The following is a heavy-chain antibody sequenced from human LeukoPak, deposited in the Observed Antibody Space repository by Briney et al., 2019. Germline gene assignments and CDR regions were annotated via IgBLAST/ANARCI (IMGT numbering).Heavy chain of an antibody. CDR1: GFSLNTRAAG. CDR2: IYWNDDK. J-gene: IGHJ4*02. CDR3: AHRRYDGTYFDY. V-gene: IGHV2-5*01. D-gene: IGHD3-22*01. Sequence: SGPTLVNPTQTLTLTCTFSGFSLNTRAAGVCWIRQPPGKALEWLAIIYWNDDKRYSPSLKSRLTITKDTSKNQVVLTMTNMDPVDTATYYCAHRRYDGTYFDYWSQGTLVTVSS.